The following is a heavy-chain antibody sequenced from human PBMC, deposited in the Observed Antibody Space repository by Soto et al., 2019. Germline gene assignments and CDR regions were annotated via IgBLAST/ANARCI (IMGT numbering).Heavy chain of an antibody. J-gene: IGHJ6*02. D-gene: IGHD6-19*01. CDR2: IWYDGSNK. Sequence: QVQLVESGGGVVQPGRSLRLSCAASGFTFSSYGMHWVRQAPGKGLEWVAVIWYDGSNKYYADSVKGRFTISRDNSKNTLYLQMNSLRAEDTAVYYGARDHLAAVAVTYYYYGMDVWGQGTTVTVSS. CDR1: GFTFSSYG. CDR3: ARDHLAAVAVTYYYYGMDV. V-gene: IGHV3-33*01.